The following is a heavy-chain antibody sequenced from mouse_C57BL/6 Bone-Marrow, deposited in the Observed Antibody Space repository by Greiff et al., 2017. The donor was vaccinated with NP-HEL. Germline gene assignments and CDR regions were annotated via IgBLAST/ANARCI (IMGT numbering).Heavy chain of an antibody. V-gene: IGHV1-81*01. CDR1: GYTFTSYG. D-gene: IGHD1-1*01. CDR2: IYPRSGNT. J-gene: IGHJ4*01. CDR3: ARTSSTVVAKKYAMDY. Sequence: VQLQESGAELARPGASVKLSCKASGYTFTSYGISWVKQRTGQGLEWIGEIYPRSGNTYYNEKFKGKATLTADKSSSTAYMELRSLTSEDSAVYFCARTSSTVVAKKYAMDYWGQGTSVTVSS.